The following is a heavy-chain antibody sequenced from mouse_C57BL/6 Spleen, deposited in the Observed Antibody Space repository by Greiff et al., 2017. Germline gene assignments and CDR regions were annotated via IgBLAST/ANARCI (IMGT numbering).Heavy chain of an antibody. J-gene: IGHJ4*01. Sequence: EVMLVESGGGLVKPGGSLKLSCAASGFTFSDYGMHWVRQAPEKGLEWVAYISSGSSTIYYADTVKGRFTISRDNAKNTLFLQMTSLRSEDTAMYYCASLGRGYYAMDYWGQGTSGTVSS. CDR2: ISSGSSTI. D-gene: IGHD4-1*01. CDR1: GFTFSDYG. CDR3: ASLGRGYYAMDY. V-gene: IGHV5-17*01.